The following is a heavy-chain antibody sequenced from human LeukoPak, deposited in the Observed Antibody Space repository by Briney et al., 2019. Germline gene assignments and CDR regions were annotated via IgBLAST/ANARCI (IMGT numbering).Heavy chain of an antibody. J-gene: IGHJ4*02. D-gene: IGHD6-6*01. CDR1: GFTFSSYE. CDR2: ISRSGSTI. V-gene: IGHV3-48*03. Sequence: RPGGSLRLSCAASGFTFSSYEMNWVRQAPGKGLEWVSYISRSGSTIYYSDSVKGRFTISRDNAKNSQYLQMNSLRAKDTAVYYCARDRVAALDYWGQGTLVTVSS. CDR3: ARDRVAALDY.